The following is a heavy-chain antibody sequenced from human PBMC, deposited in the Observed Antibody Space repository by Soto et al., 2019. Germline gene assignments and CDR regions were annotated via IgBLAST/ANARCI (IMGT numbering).Heavy chain of an antibody. J-gene: IGHJ4*02. CDR1: GFTFTSSA. D-gene: IGHD3-16*01. Sequence: SVKVSCKASGFTFTSSAVQWVRQARGQRLEWIGWIVVGSGNTNYAQKFQGRVTITRDTSASTAYMELSSLRSEDTAVYYCARAPGRSRLGLRLDYWGQGATVTVSS. V-gene: IGHV1-58*01. CDR3: ARAPGRSRLGLRLDY. CDR2: IVVGSGNT.